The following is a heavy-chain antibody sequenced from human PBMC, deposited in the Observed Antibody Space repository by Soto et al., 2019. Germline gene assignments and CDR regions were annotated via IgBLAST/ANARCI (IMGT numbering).Heavy chain of an antibody. CDR3: ARGDDCSFDY. J-gene: IGHJ4*02. Sequence: QVQLVESGGGVVQPGRSLRLSCAASGFTFSSNAMQWVRQAPGKGLEWVAVISYDGSNKYYADSVKGRFTISRDNSKNTLYLQMSSVRAEDAAVYYCARGDDCSFDYWGQGALVSVSS. CDR2: ISYDGSNK. CDR1: GFTFSSNA. V-gene: IGHV3-30-3*01. D-gene: IGHD2-21*02.